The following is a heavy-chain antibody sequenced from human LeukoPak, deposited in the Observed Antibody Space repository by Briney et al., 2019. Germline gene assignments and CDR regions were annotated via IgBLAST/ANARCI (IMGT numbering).Heavy chain of an antibody. CDR3: AREATYFYDSSGSTHLLGDAFDI. D-gene: IGHD3-22*01. CDR2: IKQDESEK. V-gene: IGHV3-7*01. Sequence: PGGSLRLSCTASGFTFSSYWMSWVRQAPGKGLEWVANIKQDESEKFYVDSVKGRFTISRDNAKNSLYLQMNSLRAEDTAVYYCAREATYFYDSSGSTHLLGDAFDIWGQGTMVTVSS. CDR1: GFTFSSYW. J-gene: IGHJ3*02.